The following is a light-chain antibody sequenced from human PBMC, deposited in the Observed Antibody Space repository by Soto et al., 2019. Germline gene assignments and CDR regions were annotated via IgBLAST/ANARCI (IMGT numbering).Light chain of an antibody. J-gene: IGKJ1*01. CDR3: QQSYSTPWT. V-gene: IGKV1-39*01. CDR1: QSVGTY. Sequence: DIQMTQSPSSLSASVGDRVTISWRASQSVGTYLNWYHQKPGTAPRLLISRASTVKSGVPPRFSGNGSGRDFTLIISSLRPEDIGTYFCQQSYSTPWTFGPGTKVDIK. CDR2: RAS.